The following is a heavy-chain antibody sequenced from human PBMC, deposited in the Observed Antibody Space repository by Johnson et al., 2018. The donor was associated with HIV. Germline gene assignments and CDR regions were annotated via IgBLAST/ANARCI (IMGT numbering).Heavy chain of an antibody. Sequence: VQLVESGGGVVQPGRSLRLSCAASGFTFSSYWMSWVRQAPGKGLEWVANIKQDGSEKYYVDSVKGRFTISRDNSKNTLYLQMNSLRAEDTAVYYCARSPGDSGYDSDYDAFDIWGQGTMVTVSS. V-gene: IGHV3-7*02. J-gene: IGHJ3*02. CDR2: IKQDGSEK. D-gene: IGHD5-12*01. CDR1: GFTFSSYW. CDR3: ARSPGDSGYDSDYDAFDI.